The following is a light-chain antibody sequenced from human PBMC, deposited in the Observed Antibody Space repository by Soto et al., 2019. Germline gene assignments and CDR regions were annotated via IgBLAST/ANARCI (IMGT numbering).Light chain of an antibody. Sequence: EIVLTQSQGTLSLSPGERATLSCRASQSVSNNYLAWYQRKPGQAPRLLIYGASYRATDIPGRFSGSGSGTDFTLTITRLEPEDFAVYYRQQYGSSPPTFGQGTKVEIK. CDR3: QQYGSSPPT. CDR1: QSVSNNY. CDR2: GAS. J-gene: IGKJ1*01. V-gene: IGKV3-20*01.